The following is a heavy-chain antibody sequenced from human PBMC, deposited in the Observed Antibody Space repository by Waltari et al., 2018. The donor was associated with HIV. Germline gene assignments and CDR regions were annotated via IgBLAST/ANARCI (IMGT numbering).Heavy chain of an antibody. D-gene: IGHD3-22*01. J-gene: IGHJ4*02. V-gene: IGHV3-21*01. CDR2: ISSSSSYI. CDR1: GFTFSSYS. CDR3: ARDEQTYYYDSSYFDY. Sequence: EVQLVESGGGLVKPGGSLRLSCAASGFTFSSYSMNWVRQAPGKGLEWVSSISSSSSYIYYADSVKGRFTISRDNAKNSLYLQMNSLRAEDTAVYYCARDEQTYYYDSSYFDYWGQGTLVTVSS.